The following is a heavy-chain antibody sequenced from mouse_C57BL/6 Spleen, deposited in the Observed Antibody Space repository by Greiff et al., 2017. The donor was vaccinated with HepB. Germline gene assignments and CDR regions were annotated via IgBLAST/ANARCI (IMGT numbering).Heavy chain of an antibody. V-gene: IGHV1-47*01. D-gene: IGHD2-5*01. CDR3: ARRAYYSNYEGAWFAY. CDR2: FHPYNDDT. Sequence: VHLVESGAELVKPGASVKMSCKASGYTFTTYPIEWMKQNHGKSLEWIGNFHPYNDDTKYNEKFKGKATLTVEKSSSTVYLELSRLTSDDSAVYYCARRAYYSNYEGAWFAYWGQGTLVTVSA. J-gene: IGHJ3*01. CDR1: GYTFTTYP.